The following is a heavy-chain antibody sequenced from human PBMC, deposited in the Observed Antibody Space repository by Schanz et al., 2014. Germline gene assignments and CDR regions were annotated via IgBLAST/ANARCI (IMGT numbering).Heavy chain of an antibody. CDR3: ASHSLGYCSSTSCYGGRYYFDY. CDR1: GYTFTSYG. D-gene: IGHD2-2*01. Sequence: QVQLVQSGAEVKKPGASVKVSCKASGYTFTSYGISWVRQAPGQGLEWMGWISAYNGNTNYAQRLQGRVTMTTDTSTSPASMELRSLRSDDTAVYYCASHSLGYCSSTSCYGGRYYFDYWGQGTLVTASS. V-gene: IGHV1-18*01. J-gene: IGHJ4*02. CDR2: ISAYNGNT.